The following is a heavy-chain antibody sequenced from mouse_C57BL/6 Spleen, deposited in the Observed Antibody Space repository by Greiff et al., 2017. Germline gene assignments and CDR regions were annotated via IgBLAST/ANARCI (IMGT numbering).Heavy chain of an antibody. V-gene: IGHV1-47*01. J-gene: IGHJ4*01. Sequence: VKLQESGAELVKPGASVKMSCKASGYTFTTYPIEWMKQNHGKSLEWIGNFHPYNDDTKYNEKFKGKATLTVEKSSSTVYLELSRLTSDDSAVYYCARGGYDGGYYAMDYWGQGTSVTVSS. CDR1: GYTFTTYP. CDR3: ARGGYDGGYYAMDY. CDR2: FHPYNDDT. D-gene: IGHD2-2*01.